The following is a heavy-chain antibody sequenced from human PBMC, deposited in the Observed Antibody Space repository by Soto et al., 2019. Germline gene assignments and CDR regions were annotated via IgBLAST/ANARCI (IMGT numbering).Heavy chain of an antibody. CDR3: AGCVRHQLPTFDF. J-gene: IGHJ4*02. CDR2: MNPESGNI. D-gene: IGHD2-2*01. Sequence: ASVKVSCKASGYTFTSYDINWVRQATGQGLEWMGWMNPESGNIGYAQKFQGRVTMTRNTSISTAYMDLIGLRSDDTAVYYCAGCVRHQLPTFDFWGQGTLVTVSS. V-gene: IGHV1-8*01. CDR1: GYTFTSYD.